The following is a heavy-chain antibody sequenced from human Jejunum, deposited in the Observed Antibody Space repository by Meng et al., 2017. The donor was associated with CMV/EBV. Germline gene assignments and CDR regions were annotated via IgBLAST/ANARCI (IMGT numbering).Heavy chain of an antibody. V-gene: IGHV4-4*07. J-gene: IGHJ4*02. D-gene: IGHD5-12*01. CDR3: ARENSGYDY. CDR2: IYTSGST. CDR1: GDSISNYF. Sequence: VQLQESGPGRVKPSGTLALTCTIAGDSISNYFWAWIRQPAGKGLEWIGRIYTSGSTHYNPSLKSRVTMSVDTSKNQFSLKLSSVTAADTAVYYCARENSGYDYWGQGTLVTVSS.